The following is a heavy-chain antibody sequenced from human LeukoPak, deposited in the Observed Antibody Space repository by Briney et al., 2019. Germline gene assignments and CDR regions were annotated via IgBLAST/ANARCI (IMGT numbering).Heavy chain of an antibody. V-gene: IGHV1-69*06. J-gene: IGHJ4*02. CDR2: IIPIFGTA. Sequence: ASVKVSCKASGGTFSSYAISWVRQAPGQGLEWMGGIIPIFGTANYAQKFQGRVTITADKSTSTAYMELSSLRSEDTAVYYCARVWGNSGSFEFDYWGQGTLVTVSS. D-gene: IGHD1-26*01. CDR3: ARVWGNSGSFEFDY. CDR1: GGTFSSYA.